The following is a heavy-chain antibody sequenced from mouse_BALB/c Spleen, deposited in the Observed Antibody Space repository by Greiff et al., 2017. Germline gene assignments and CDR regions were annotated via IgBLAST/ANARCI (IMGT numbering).Heavy chain of an antibody. J-gene: IGHJ2*01. Sequence: QVHVKQPGAELVKPGASVKLSCKASGYTFTSYWMHWVKQRPGQGLEWIGEINPSNGRTNYNEKFKSKATLTVDKSSSTAYMQLSSLTSEDSAVYYCARDGNYEGDYWGQGTTLTVSS. CDR2: INPSNGRT. CDR1: GYTFTSYW. D-gene: IGHD2-1*01. CDR3: ARDGNYEGDY. V-gene: IGHV1S81*02.